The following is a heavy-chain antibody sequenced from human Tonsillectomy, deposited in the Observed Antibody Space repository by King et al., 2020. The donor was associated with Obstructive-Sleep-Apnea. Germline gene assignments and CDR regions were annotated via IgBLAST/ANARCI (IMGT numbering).Heavy chain of an antibody. CDR2: IYYSGST. Sequence: VQLQESGPGLVKPSQTLSLTYTVSGGSISSGGHYWSWIRQPPGKGLEWIGYIYYSGSTYYNPSLKSRVTMSVDTSKNQFSLKLSSVTAADTAVYYCARGEETYYSDYWGQGTLVTVSS. V-gene: IGHV4-31*03. J-gene: IGHJ4*02. CDR1: GGSISSGGHY. CDR3: ARGEETYYSDY.